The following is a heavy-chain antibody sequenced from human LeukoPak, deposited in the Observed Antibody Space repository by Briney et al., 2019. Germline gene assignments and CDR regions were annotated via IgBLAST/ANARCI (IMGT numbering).Heavy chain of an antibody. CDR2: INPNSGGT. Sequence: ASVKVSCKASRYTFTGYYMHWVRQAPGQGREWMGWINPNSGGTNYAQKFQGRVTMTRDTSISTAYMELSRLRSDDTAVYYCARDLSGSYLLYYFDYWGQGTLVTVSS. V-gene: IGHV1-2*02. D-gene: IGHD1-26*01. CDR1: RYTFTGYY. J-gene: IGHJ4*02. CDR3: ARDLSGSYLLYYFDY.